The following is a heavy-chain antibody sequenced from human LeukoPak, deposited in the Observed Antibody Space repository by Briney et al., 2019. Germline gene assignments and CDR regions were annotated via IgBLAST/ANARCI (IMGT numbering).Heavy chain of an antibody. V-gene: IGHV3-7*04. D-gene: IGHD6-19*01. Sequence: PGGSLTLPCAVSGFTLSSICMSWVRQSPGKGLEWVANIKQEGTETYYLDSVKARFTISRDNAKNSLFLQMNSLRVEDTAVYYCARALGYTTAWGFDYWGQGTLVTVSS. CDR3: ARALGYTTAWGFDY. CDR2: IKQEGTET. CDR1: GFTLSSIC. J-gene: IGHJ4*02.